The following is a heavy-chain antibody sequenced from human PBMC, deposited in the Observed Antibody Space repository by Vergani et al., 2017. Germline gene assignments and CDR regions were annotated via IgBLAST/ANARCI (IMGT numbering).Heavy chain of an antibody. CDR1: GGPISSYY. CDR2: IYYSGST. V-gene: IGHV4-59*01. D-gene: IGHD2-2*01. Sequence: QVQLQESGPGLVKPSETLSLTCTVSGGPISSYYWSWIRQPPGKGLEWIGYIYYSGSTNYNPPLKSRVTISVDTSKNQFPLKLSSVTAADTAVYYCARAYCSSTSCYLYFQHWGQGTLVTVSS. J-gene: IGHJ1*01. CDR3: ARAYCSSTSCYLYFQH.